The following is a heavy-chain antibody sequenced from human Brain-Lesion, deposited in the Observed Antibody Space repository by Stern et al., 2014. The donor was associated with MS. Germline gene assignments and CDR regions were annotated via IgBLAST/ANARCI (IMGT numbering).Heavy chain of an antibody. CDR3: ATLSPGAGGNYYRHFDY. J-gene: IGHJ4*02. V-gene: IGHV1-24*01. D-gene: IGHD1-26*01. CDR1: GYTLTELS. Sequence: VQLVQSGAEVKKPGASVKVSCKVSGYTLTELSMHWVRQAPRKGLEGMGGFDREDGETIYAQKFQGRVTMTEDTSTDTAYMELSSLRSEDTAVYYCATLSPGAGGNYYRHFDYWGQGTLVTVSS. CDR2: FDREDGET.